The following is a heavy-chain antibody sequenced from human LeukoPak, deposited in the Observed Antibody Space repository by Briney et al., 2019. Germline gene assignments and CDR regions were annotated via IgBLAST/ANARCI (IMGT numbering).Heavy chain of an antibody. CDR3: ARDSIAAAGISYDY. CDR2: IKQDGSEK. J-gene: IGHJ4*02. CDR1: GFTFSSYW. D-gene: IGHD6-13*01. Sequence: GGSLRLSCAASGFTFSSYWMSWVRQAPGKGLEWVANIKQDGSEKYYVDSVKGRFTISRDNAKNSLYLQMNSLRAEDTAVYYCARDSIAAAGISYDYWGQGTLVTVSS. V-gene: IGHV3-7*01.